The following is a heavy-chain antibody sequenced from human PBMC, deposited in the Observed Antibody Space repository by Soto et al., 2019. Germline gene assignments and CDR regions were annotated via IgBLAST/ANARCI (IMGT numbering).Heavy chain of an antibody. CDR1: GDSMSSGAYY. D-gene: IGHD3-22*01. CDR3: ASTYSGYLDN. Sequence: QVPLQESGPGLVKPSQTLSLTCSVSGDSMSSGAYYWSWIRQHPGKGLEWIAYIYHSGDTHYNPSLRSRITISVDTSKNQFSLKLTSVTDADTAVYYCASTYSGYLDNWGQGTLVTVSS. V-gene: IGHV4-31*03. J-gene: IGHJ4*02. CDR2: IYHSGDT.